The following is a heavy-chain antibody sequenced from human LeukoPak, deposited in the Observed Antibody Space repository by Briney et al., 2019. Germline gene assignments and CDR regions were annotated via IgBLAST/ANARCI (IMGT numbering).Heavy chain of an antibody. J-gene: IGHJ4*02. CDR2: INHSGST. CDR1: GGSFSGYY. D-gene: IGHD6-6*01. V-gene: IGHV4-34*01. CDR3: AREGSSSLMFDY. Sequence: PSDTLSLTCAVYGGSFSGYYWSWIRQPPGKGLEWIGEINHSGSTNYNPSLKSRVTISVDTSKNQFSLKLSSVTAADTAVYYCAREGSSSLMFDYWGQGTLVTVSS.